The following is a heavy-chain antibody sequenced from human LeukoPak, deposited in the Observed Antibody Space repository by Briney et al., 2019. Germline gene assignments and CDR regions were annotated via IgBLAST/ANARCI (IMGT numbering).Heavy chain of an antibody. CDR2: ISNDGGGT. D-gene: IGHD3-22*01. V-gene: IGHV3-23*01. CDR3: AKGSSGYFADL. J-gene: IGHJ5*02. Sequence: GGSLRLSCAASGFTFSSYWMSWVRQAPGKGLEWVSAISNDGGGTQYADFVEGRFTISRDNSKNTLFLQMSSLRAEDTALYYCAKGSSGYFADLWGQGTLVTVSS. CDR1: GFTFSSYW.